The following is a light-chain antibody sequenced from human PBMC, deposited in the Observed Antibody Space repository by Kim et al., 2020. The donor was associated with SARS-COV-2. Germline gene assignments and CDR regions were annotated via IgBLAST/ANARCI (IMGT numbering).Light chain of an antibody. CDR3: QQYNNWPLT. J-gene: IGKJ4*01. Sequence: EIVMTQSPATLSVSPGESAYLSCRASQSISSNLAWYQQKPGQAPRLLISDASARATGFTARFSGSGSGTEFTLTISGLQSEDFAVYYCQQYNNWPLTFGGGTKVDIK. V-gene: IGKV3-15*01. CDR1: QSISSN. CDR2: DAS.